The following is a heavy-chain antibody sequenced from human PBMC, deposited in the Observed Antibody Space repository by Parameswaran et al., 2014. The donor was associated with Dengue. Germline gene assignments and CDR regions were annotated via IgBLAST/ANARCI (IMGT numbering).Heavy chain of an antibody. D-gene: IGHD1-26*01. Sequence: WVRQAPGQGLEWMGWMNPNSGNTGYAQKFQGRVTMTRNTSISTAYMELSSLRSEDTAVYYCARGKDPGEVVGATRDYYYGMDVWGQGTTVTVSS. CDR3: ARGKDPGEVVGATRDYYYGMDV. V-gene: IGHV1-8*01. J-gene: IGHJ6*02. CDR2: MNPNSGNT.